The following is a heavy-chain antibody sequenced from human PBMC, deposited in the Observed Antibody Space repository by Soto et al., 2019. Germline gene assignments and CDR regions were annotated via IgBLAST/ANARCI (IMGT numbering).Heavy chain of an antibody. CDR2: ISRSSSTI. CDR3: VKPRSSLQWPPFDP. V-gene: IGHV3-48*01. J-gene: IGHJ5*02. CDR1: GFTFSSYS. Sequence: GGSLRLSCAGSGFTFSSYSMNWVRQAPGKGLEWVSYISRSSSTIYYADSVKGRFTISRDNAKNSLYLQMNSLRVEDTAVYYCVKPRSSLQWPPFDPWGHGTLVTVSS. D-gene: IGHD6-19*01.